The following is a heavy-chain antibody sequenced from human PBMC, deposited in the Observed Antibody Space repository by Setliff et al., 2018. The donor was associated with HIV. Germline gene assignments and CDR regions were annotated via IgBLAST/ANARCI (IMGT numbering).Heavy chain of an antibody. CDR1: GASISSYY. CDR3: ARPQHIHVPYAFDI. V-gene: IGHV4-59*08. J-gene: IGHJ3*02. CDR2: ISYNGGT. D-gene: IGHD2-21*01. Sequence: PSETLSLTCTVSGASISSYYWSWIRQPPGKGLEWIGYISYNGGTNYNPSLKSRVTISVDTSKNQFYLKLSSVTAADTAMYYCARPQHIHVPYAFDIWGQGTMVTVSS.